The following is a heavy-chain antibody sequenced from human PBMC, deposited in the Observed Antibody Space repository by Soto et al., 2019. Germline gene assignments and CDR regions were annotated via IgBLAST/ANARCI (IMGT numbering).Heavy chain of an antibody. CDR2: ISQSGTT. D-gene: IGHD4-17*01. CDR3: VRAVSDTAAFDS. CDR1: GDSISGSDW. J-gene: IGHJ4*02. Sequence: QVQLQESGPGLVKPSGTLSLTCGVSGDSISGSDWWSWVRQPPGKGLEWIGEISQSGTTNYNPSLEGRVTISLDKSTNSLSLKVDSVTAADTAVYFCVRAVSDTAAFDSWGQGTLVTVSS. V-gene: IGHV4-4*02.